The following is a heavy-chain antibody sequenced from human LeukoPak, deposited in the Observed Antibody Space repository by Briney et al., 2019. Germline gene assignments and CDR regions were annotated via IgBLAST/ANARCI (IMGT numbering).Heavy chain of an antibody. CDR3: ARHDGVGGYYYGMDV. CDR2: IYHTGST. J-gene: IGHJ6*01. V-gene: IGHV4-59*08. Sequence: SETLSLTCTVSAGSITSYYWSWIRQPPGKGLEWIGYIYHTGSTSYHPSLNSRVTISVDTSENQFSLKLRSVTAADTAVYYCARHDGVGGYYYGMDVWGQGTTVTVSS. D-gene: IGHD1-26*01. CDR1: AGSITSYY.